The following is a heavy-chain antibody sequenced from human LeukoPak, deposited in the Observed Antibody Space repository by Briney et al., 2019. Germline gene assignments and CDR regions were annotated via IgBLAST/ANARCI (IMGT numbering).Heavy chain of an antibody. CDR3: AREGGACSSTSCSIDY. CDR2: ISTSGSYI. Sequence: GGSLRLSCAASGFTFSSYSMNWVRQAPGKGLEWVSSISTSGSYIYYADSVKGRFTISRDNSKNSLYLQMNSLSAEDTGVYYCAREGGACSSTSCSIDYWGQGTLVTVSS. CDR1: GFTFSSYS. D-gene: IGHD2-2*01. J-gene: IGHJ4*02. V-gene: IGHV3-21*01.